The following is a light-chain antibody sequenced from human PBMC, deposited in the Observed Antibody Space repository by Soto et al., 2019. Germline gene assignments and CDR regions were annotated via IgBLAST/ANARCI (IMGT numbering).Light chain of an antibody. V-gene: IGKV3-11*01. J-gene: IGKJ4*01. CDR1: QSISTY. CDR2: NAA. CDR3: QQRSNWPLT. Sequence: ETVLTQFPATLSLSPWERATLSCRASQSISTYLAWYQQRRGQAPRLLIYNAATRATGIPARFSGSGSGTDFTLTINSLDSEDFAVYYCQQRSNWPLTFGGGTKVDIK.